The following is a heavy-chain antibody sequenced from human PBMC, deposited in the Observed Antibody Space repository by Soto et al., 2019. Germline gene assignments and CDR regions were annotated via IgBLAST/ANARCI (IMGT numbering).Heavy chain of an antibody. CDR3: ARDCSSTSCYAYP. D-gene: IGHD2-2*01. Sequence: QVQLVQSGAEVKKPGSSVKVSCKASGGTFSSYTISWVRQAPGQGLAWMGRIIPILGIANYAQKLQGRVRITADKSTSTAYMELSSLRSADTAVYYCARDCSSTSCYAYPWGQGTLVTVSS. CDR2: IIPILGIA. CDR1: GGTFSSYT. V-gene: IGHV1-69*08. J-gene: IGHJ5*02.